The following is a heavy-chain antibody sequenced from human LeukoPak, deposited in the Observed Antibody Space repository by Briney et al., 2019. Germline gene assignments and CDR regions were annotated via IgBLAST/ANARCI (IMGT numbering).Heavy chain of an antibody. CDR1: GFTFSNAW. Sequence: PGGSLRLSCAASGFTFSNAWMSWVRQAPGKGLEWVGRIKSKTDGGTTDYAAPVKGRFTISRDDSKNTLYLQMNSLKTEDTAVYYCTRLLVIVAQRDIWGQGTMVTVSS. J-gene: IGHJ3*02. CDR3: TRLLVIVAQRDI. V-gene: IGHV3-15*01. D-gene: IGHD3-22*01. CDR2: IKSKTDGGTT.